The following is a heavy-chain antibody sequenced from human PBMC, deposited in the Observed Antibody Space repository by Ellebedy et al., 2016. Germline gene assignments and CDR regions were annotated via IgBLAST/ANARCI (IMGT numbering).Heavy chain of an antibody. Sequence: GESLKISCATSGIRFGDFFMSWVRQAPGKGLQWVSTISAGGDDTYLADSVKGRFTISRDNSRNILYLQMSSLRDEDSAIYYCREGHYSDVWGQGTLVTVSS. CDR1: GIRFGDFF. CDR3: REGHYSDV. J-gene: IGHJ4*02. CDR2: ISAGGDDT. V-gene: IGHV3-23*01.